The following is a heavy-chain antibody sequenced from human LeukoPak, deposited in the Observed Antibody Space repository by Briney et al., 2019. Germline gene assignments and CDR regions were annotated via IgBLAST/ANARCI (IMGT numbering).Heavy chain of an antibody. CDR3: ARDLCSGGSCQGQDY. D-gene: IGHD2-15*01. Sequence: ASVKVSCKASGYTFTGYYMHWVRQAPGQGLEWMGWINPNSGGTNYAQKFQGRVTMTRDTSISTAYMELSRLRSDDTAVYYCARDLCSGGSCQGQDYWGQGTLVTVSS. J-gene: IGHJ4*02. V-gene: IGHV1-2*02. CDR1: GYTFTGYY. CDR2: INPNSGGT.